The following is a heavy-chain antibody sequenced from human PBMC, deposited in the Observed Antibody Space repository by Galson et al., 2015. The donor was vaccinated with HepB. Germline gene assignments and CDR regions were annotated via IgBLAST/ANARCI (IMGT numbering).Heavy chain of an antibody. V-gene: IGHV1-58*01. CDR3: AALRYCSGGSCSSYYGMDV. Sequence: SVKVSCKASGFTFTSSAVQWVRQARGQRLEWIGWIVVGSGNTNYAQKFQERVTITRDMSTSTAYMELSSLRSEDTAVYYCAALRYCSGGSCSSYYGMDVWGQGTTVTVSS. CDR1: GFTFTSSA. CDR2: IVVGSGNT. D-gene: IGHD2-15*01. J-gene: IGHJ6*02.